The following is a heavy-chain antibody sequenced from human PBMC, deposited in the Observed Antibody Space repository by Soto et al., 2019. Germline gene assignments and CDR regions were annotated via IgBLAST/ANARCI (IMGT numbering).Heavy chain of an antibody. CDR2: IYHSGSP. CDR3: ARRIPAGPNWFDP. V-gene: IGHV4-4*02. J-gene: IGHJ5*02. D-gene: IGHD2-2*01. Sequence: QVQLQESGPGLVKPSGTLSLTCAVSGGSISSGTWWSWVRQSPGRGLEWIGEIYHSGSPNYNPSLRSRGTMSVDKSKNLFSLSLSSVTAADSALYYCARRIPAGPNWFDPWGQGTLVTVSS. CDR1: GGSISSGTW.